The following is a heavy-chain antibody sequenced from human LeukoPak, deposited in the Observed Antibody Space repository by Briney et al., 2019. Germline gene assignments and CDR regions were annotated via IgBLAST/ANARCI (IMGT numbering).Heavy chain of an antibody. CDR1: GFTFSSYA. D-gene: IGHD1-14*01. CDR3: AKDGNPYRYFDY. Sequence: GGSLRLSCAASGFTFSSYATSWDRQAPGKGLEWVSAISGSGGSTNYADSVKGRFTISRDNSKNTLYLQMNSLRAEDTAVYYCAKDGNPYRYFDYWGQGTLVTVSS. V-gene: IGHV3-23*01. CDR2: ISGSGGST. J-gene: IGHJ4*02.